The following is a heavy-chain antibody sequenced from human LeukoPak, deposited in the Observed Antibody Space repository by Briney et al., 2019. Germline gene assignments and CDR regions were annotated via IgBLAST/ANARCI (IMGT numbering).Heavy chain of an antibody. Sequence: GGSLRLSCAASGFTFSSYGMHWVRQAPGKGLEWVAVISYDGSNKCYADSVKGRFTISRDNSKNTLYLQMNSLRAEDTAVYYCAKDGGYDILTGYYFLAYYFDYWGQGTLVTVSS. CDR1: GFTFSSYG. J-gene: IGHJ4*02. CDR2: ISYDGSNK. V-gene: IGHV3-30*18. CDR3: AKDGGYDILTGYYFLAYYFDY. D-gene: IGHD3-9*01.